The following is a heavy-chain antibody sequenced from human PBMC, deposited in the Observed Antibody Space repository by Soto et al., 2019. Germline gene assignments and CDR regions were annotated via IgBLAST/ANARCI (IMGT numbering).Heavy chain of an antibody. Sequence: GGSLRLSCAASGFTFSIYSMNWVRQAPGKGLEWVSSISSSSSYIYYADSVKGRFTISRDNAKNSLYLQMNSLRAEDTAVYYCARVRCSGGSCYHDAFDIWGQGTMVTVSS. CDR1: GFTFSIYS. J-gene: IGHJ3*02. V-gene: IGHV3-21*01. CDR2: ISSSSSYI. CDR3: ARVRCSGGSCYHDAFDI. D-gene: IGHD2-15*01.